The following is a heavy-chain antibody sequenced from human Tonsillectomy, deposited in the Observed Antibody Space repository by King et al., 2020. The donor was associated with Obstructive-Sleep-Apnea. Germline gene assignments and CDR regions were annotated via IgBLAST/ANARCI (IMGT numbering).Heavy chain of an antibody. CDR2: ITWNGGDT. Sequence: DVQLVESGGVVVQPGESLRLSCAASGFTFGDYPMHWVRQTPGKGLEWVALITWNGGDTSYVDSVKGRFTISRDNSKNYLYLQMNSLRSEDTAFYYCAKDLVGRPKSRQDYNFYGMDVWGQGTTVTVSS. CDR1: GFTFGDYP. V-gene: IGHV3-43*01. D-gene: IGHD2-15*01. J-gene: IGHJ6*02. CDR3: AKDLVGRPKSRQDYNFYGMDV.